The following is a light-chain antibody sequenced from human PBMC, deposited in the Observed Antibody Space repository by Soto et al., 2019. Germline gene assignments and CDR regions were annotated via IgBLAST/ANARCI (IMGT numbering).Light chain of an antibody. Sequence: QLVLTQSSSASASLGSSVKLTCTLSSGHSSYIIAWHQQQPGKAPRYLMKLEGSGSYNKGSGVPDRFSGSSAGTDRYLTISFLQSEDEAAYYCQTWDSNTLHFCGGTKVTDL. CDR3: QTWDSNTLH. V-gene: IGLV4-60*03. CDR2: LEGSGSY. CDR1: SGHSSYI. J-gene: IGLJ2*01.